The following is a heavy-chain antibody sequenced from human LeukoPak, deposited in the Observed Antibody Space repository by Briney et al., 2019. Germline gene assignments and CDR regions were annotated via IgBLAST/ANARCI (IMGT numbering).Heavy chain of an antibody. CDR3: VGGHNHIWGMSDF. CDR1: GAPFSAYY. V-gene: IGHV4-34*01. Sequence: PSETLSLTCAVSGAPFSAYYWSWMRQSPGKGLEWIGEISHSGDTIYNPSLKSRVTISVDTPKSQFSLNLNSMTAADTAVYYCVGGHNHIWGMSDFWGQGTQVTVSS. J-gene: IGHJ4*02. CDR2: ISHSGDT. D-gene: IGHD3-16*01.